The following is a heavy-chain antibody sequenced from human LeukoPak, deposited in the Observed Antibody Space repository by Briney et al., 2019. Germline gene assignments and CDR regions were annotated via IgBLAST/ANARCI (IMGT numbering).Heavy chain of an antibody. CDR1: GGSFSGYY. CDR3: ARVSSYQLRYYFDY. D-gene: IGHD2-2*01. CDR2: INHSGST. V-gene: IGHV4-34*01. Sequence: PSETLSLTCAVYGGSFSGYYWSWIRQPPGKGLEWIGEINHSGSTNYNPSLKSRVTISVDTSKNQFSLKLSSVTAADAAVYYCARVSSYQLRYYFDYWGQGTLVTVSS. J-gene: IGHJ4*02.